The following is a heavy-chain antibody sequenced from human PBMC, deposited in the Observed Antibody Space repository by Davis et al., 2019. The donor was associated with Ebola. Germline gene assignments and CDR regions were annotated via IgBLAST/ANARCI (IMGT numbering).Heavy chain of an antibody. V-gene: IGHV4-59*01. CDR1: GGSISSNY. CDR2: ISFSGSV. CDR3: ARLGGYRFDP. D-gene: IGHD3-16*02. J-gene: IGHJ5*02. Sequence: PSETLSLTCTVSGGSISSNYWSWIRQHPGKGLEWIGYISFSGSVNYNPSLKSRVAISVDTSKTQFSLKLSSVTAADTAVYYCARLGGYRFDPWGQGTLVTVSS.